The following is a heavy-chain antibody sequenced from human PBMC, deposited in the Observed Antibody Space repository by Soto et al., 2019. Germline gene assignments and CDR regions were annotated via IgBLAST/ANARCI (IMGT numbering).Heavy chain of an antibody. CDR2: ISGSGGST. D-gene: IGHD1-26*01. J-gene: IGHJ1*01. CDR3: AKDRLSRIVGATTEYFQH. Sequence: GGSLRLSCAASGFTFSSYAMSWVRQAPGKGLEWVSAISGSGGSTYYADSVKGRFTISRDNSKNTLYLQMNSLRAEDTAVYYCAKDRLSRIVGATTEYFQHWGQGTLVTVSS. V-gene: IGHV3-23*01. CDR1: GFTFSSYA.